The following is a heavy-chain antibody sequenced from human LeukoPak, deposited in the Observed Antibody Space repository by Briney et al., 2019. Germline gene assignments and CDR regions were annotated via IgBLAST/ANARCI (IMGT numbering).Heavy chain of an antibody. J-gene: IGHJ5*02. V-gene: IGHV4-59*12. Sequence: SETLSLTCTVSGDSISGNYWTWIRQPPGKGLEWIGYIYYSGSTNYNPSLKSRVTISVDTSKNQFSLKLSSVTAADTAVYYCAREYYYGSGSYYNLFDPWGQGTLVTVSS. CDR1: GDSISGNY. CDR3: AREYYYGSGSYYNLFDP. D-gene: IGHD3-10*01. CDR2: IYYSGST.